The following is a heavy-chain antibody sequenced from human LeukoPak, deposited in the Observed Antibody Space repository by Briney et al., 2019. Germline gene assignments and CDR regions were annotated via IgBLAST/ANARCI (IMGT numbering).Heavy chain of an antibody. J-gene: IGHJ4*02. D-gene: IGHD3-22*01. Sequence: PGGSMRLSCEASGFTFNTYSMNWARQAPGKGLGWVSFIYIGGSTHYSDSVKGRFTISRDNSKNTLYLQMNSLRAEDTAVYYCARRAGDYSHPYDYWGQGTLVTVSS. CDR2: IYIGGST. V-gene: IGHV3-53*01. CDR3: ARRAGDYSHPYDY. CDR1: GFTFNTYS.